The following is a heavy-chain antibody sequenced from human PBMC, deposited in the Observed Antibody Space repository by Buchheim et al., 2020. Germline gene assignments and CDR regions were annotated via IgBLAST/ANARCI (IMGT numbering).Heavy chain of an antibody. J-gene: IGHJ4*02. D-gene: IGHD3-22*01. CDR2: IYYSGST. CDR3: ARDSSGVDY. CDR1: GGSISDTNYY. V-gene: IGHV4-39*07. Sequence: QLQLQESGPGLMKPSETLSLTCTVSGGSISDTNYYWGWIRQPPGRGLEWIGSIYYSGSTYYNPSLKSRVTISVDTSKNQFSLKLSSVTAADTAVYYCARDSSGVDYWGQGTL.